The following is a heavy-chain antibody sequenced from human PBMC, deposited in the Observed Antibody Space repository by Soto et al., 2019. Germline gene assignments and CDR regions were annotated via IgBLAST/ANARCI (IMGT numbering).Heavy chain of an antibody. CDR3: ARLHCTSPDCAPLAP. CDR2: IYYSGTS. J-gene: IGHJ5*02. Sequence: PSETLSLTCTVSGGSIGDDTYYWGWIRRPPGKGLEWIGSIYYSGTSSYNPSLESRVTMSVDTSKKQLSLRLRSVTATDTAVYYGARLHCTSPDCAPLAPGGHGTLVTSPQ. V-gene: IGHV4-39*01. D-gene: IGHD2-8*01. CDR1: GGSIGDDTYY.